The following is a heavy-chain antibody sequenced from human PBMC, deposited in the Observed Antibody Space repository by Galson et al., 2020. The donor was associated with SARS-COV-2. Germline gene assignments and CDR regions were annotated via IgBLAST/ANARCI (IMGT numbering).Heavy chain of an antibody. D-gene: IGHD2-2*01. CDR2: IYPGDSDT. CDR3: ARRGYCSSTSCYPDDAFDI. J-gene: IGHJ3*02. Sequence: GESLKISCKGSGYSFTSYWIGWVRQMPGKGLEWMGIIYPGDSDTRYSPSFQGQVIISADKSISTAYLQWSSLKASDTAMYYCARRGYCSSTSCYPDDAFDIWGQGTMVTVSS. V-gene: IGHV5-51*01. CDR1: GYSFTSYW.